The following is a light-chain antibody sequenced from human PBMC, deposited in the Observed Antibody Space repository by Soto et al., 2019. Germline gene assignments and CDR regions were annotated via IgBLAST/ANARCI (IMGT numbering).Light chain of an antibody. V-gene: IGKV3-15*01. CDR1: QSISSS. Sequence: EIVMTQSPATLSVAPGERATLSCRASQSISSSLAWYQHKPXQAPRLLIYGASTRATGIPARFSGSGSGTEFTLTISSLQSEDFAVYSCQQYYDWPPGTFGLGTRLEI. CDR3: QQYYDWPPGT. J-gene: IGKJ5*01. CDR2: GAS.